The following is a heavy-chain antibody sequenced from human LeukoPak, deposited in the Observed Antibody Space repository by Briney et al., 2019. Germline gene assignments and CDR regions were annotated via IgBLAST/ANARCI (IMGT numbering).Heavy chain of an antibody. V-gene: IGHV2-70*01. Sequence: SGPALVKPTQTLTLTCTFSGFSLSTSGMCVSWIRQPPGKALEWLALIDWDDDKYYNTSLKTRLTISKDTSKNQVVLTVTNMDPVDTATYYCARTPPADSSGYPPYYFDHWGQGTLVTVSS. CDR3: ARTPPADSSGYPPYYFDH. CDR2: IDWDDDK. D-gene: IGHD3-22*01. J-gene: IGHJ4*02. CDR1: GFSLSTSGMC.